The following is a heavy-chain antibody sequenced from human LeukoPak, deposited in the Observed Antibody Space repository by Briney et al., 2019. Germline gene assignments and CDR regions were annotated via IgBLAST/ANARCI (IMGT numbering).Heavy chain of an antibody. CDR3: ARAAYCSSTSCYTPTYFDY. D-gene: IGHD2-2*02. V-gene: IGHV1-18*01. CDR2: ISAYNGDT. J-gene: IGHJ4*02. CDR1: GYTFTSYG. Sequence: ASVKVSCKASGYTFTSYGISWVRQAPGQGREWLGWISAYNGDTNYAQKLQDRVTMTTDTSKSTAYMELRSLSSDDTAVYYCARAAYCSSTSCYTPTYFDYWGQGTLVTVSS.